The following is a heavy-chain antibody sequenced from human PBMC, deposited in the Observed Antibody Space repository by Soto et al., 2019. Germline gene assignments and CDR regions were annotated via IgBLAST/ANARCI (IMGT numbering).Heavy chain of an antibody. CDR1: GFTFSNYW. CDR3: VRTSLVVAVATREDF. J-gene: IGHJ4*02. D-gene: IGHD2-15*01. CDR2: IDSDGSRI. Sequence: EVQLVKSGGGLVQPGESLRLSCAASGFTFSNYWMHWVRQAPGKGLVWVSRIDSDGSRITYADFVKGRFTISRDNAKNTVYLHMNSLTAEDTAVYYCVRTSLVVAVATREDFWGQGTPVTVSS. V-gene: IGHV3-74*01.